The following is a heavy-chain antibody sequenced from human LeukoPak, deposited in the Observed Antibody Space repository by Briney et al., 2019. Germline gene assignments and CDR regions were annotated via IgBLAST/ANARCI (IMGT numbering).Heavy chain of an antibody. CDR3: AREGSFRSGYYSH. Sequence: SETLSLTCTVSGGSVSSGNSYWSWVRQPPGKGLEWIGYIYYSGSTNYNPSLKSRVTISVDASENQFSLKLNSVTAADTAVYYCAREGSFRSGYYSHWGQGILVTVSS. CDR1: GGSVSSGNSY. D-gene: IGHD3-22*01. J-gene: IGHJ4*02. CDR2: IYYSGST. V-gene: IGHV4-61*01.